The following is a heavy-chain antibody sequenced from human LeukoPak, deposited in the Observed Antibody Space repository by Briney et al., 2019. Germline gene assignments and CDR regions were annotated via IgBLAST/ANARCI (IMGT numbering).Heavy chain of an antibody. CDR1: GYTLTRYF. D-gene: IGHD5-24*01. Sequence: ASVKVSCKASGYTLTRYFIHWVRQAPGQGLEWMGIINPNGGSTSYPQKFQGRVTMTRDTSISTAYMELSRLRSDDTAVYYCARGWWYFDLWGRGTLVTVSS. CDR2: INPNGGST. V-gene: IGHV1-46*01. CDR3: ARGWWYFDL. J-gene: IGHJ2*01.